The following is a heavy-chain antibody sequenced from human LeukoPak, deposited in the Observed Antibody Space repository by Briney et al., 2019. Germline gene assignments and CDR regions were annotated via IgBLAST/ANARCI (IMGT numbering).Heavy chain of an antibody. V-gene: IGHV3-48*03. Sequence: GGSLRLSCAASGFTFSSYETNWVRQAPEKGLEWISYITSTSNSIYYAESVKGRFTISRDNTKNSLYLQMDSLRVEDTALYFCAASLGPRDYWGQGILVTVSS. CDR1: GFTFSSYE. CDR2: ITSTSNSI. CDR3: AASLGPRDY. D-gene: IGHD7-27*01. J-gene: IGHJ4*02.